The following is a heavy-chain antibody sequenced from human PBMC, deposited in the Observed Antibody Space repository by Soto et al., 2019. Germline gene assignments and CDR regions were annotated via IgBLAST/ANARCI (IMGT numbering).Heavy chain of an antibody. D-gene: IGHD6-19*01. V-gene: IGHV1-69*02. J-gene: IGHJ4*02. CDR2: IIPILGIA. CDR1: GGTFSSYT. CDR3: ARGIAVAWGRMSSSSPYY. Sequence: QVQLVQSGAEVKKPGSSVKVSCKASGGTFSSYTISWVRQAPGQGLEWMGRIIPILGIANYAQKFQGRVTITADKSTSTAYMELSSLRSEDTAVYYCARGIAVAWGRMSSSSPYYWGQGTLVTVSS.